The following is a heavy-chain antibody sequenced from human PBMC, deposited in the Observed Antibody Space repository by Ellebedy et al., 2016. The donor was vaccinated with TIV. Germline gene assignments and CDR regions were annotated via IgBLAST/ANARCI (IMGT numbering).Heavy chain of an antibody. CDR2: IYYSGST. J-gene: IGHJ4*02. D-gene: IGHD3-16*02. CDR3: ARFPVELSFLSGYFDY. V-gene: IGHV4-31*03. CDR1: GGSISSGGYY. Sequence: SETLSLXXTVPGGSISSGGYYWSWIRQHPGKGLEWIGYIYYSGSTYYNPSLKSRVTISVDTSKNQFSLKLSSVTAADTAVYYCARFPVELSFLSGYFDYWGQGTLVTVSS.